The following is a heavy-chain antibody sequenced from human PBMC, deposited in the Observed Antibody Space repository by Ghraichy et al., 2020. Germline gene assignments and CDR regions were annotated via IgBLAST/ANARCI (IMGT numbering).Heavy chain of an antibody. CDR2: IKQDGNEK. Sequence: GGSLRLSCAASGFTFSDYWMTWVRQAPGKGPEWVANIKQDGNEKYCVDSVKGRFTISRDNAKNSLYLQMNSLRAEDTAVYYCARPRQPYYYYAMHVWGPETPVAFSS. V-gene: IGHV3-7*01. CDR3: ARPRQPYYYYAMHV. CDR1: GFTFSDYW. J-gene: IGHJ6*02.